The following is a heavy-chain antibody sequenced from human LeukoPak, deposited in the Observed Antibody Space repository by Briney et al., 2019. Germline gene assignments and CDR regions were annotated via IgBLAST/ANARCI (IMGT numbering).Heavy chain of an antibody. CDR1: GFTFSSYA. V-gene: IGHV3-23*01. CDR3: AKVTYDFWSGLND. J-gene: IGHJ4*02. Sequence: GGSLRLSCAASGFTFSSYAMTWVRQAPGKGLEWVSAISGSGASTYYADSVKGRFTISRDNSKDTLYLQMNSLRAEDTAVYYCAKVTYDFWSGLNDWGQGTLVTVSS. CDR2: ISGSGAST. D-gene: IGHD3-3*01.